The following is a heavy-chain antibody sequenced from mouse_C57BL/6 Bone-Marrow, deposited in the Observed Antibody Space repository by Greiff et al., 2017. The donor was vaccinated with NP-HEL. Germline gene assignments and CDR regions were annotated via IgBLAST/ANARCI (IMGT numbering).Heavy chain of an antibody. CDR1: GYTFTSYG. D-gene: IGHD2-1*01. Sequence: VQLQQSGAELARPGASVKLSCKASGYTFTSYGISWVKQRTGQGLEWIGEIYPRSGNTYYNEKFKGKATLTADKSSSTAYMELRRLTSEDSAVYFCAREGYGNLWFAYWGQGTLVTVSA. CDR2: IYPRSGNT. CDR3: AREGYGNLWFAY. V-gene: IGHV1-81*01. J-gene: IGHJ3*01.